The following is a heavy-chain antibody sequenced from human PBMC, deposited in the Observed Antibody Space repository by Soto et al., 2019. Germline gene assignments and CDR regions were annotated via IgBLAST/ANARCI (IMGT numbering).Heavy chain of an antibody. CDR2: IIPIFGTA. CDR1: GGTFSSYA. CDR3: ARAIVGATPASDAFDI. Sequence: QVQLVQSGAEVKKPGSSVKVSCKASGGTFSSYAISWVRQAPGQGLEWMGGIIPIFGTANYAQKFQGRVTITADESARTAYMELSSLRSEDTAVYYCARAIVGATPASDAFDIWGQGTMVTVSS. J-gene: IGHJ3*02. D-gene: IGHD1-26*01. V-gene: IGHV1-69*01.